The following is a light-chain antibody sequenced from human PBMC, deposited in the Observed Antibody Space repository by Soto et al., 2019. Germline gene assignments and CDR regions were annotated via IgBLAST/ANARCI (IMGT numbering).Light chain of an antibody. Sequence: QLVLPQPPSVSGAPGQRVTISCTGSSSNIGAGYDVHWYQQLPGTAPKLLIYGNSNRPSGVPDRFSGSKSGTSASLASTGLQDEDEADDYCQSYDSSLSGLVFGTGTKLTVL. V-gene: IGLV1-40*01. CDR3: QSYDSSLSGLV. J-gene: IGLJ1*01. CDR1: SSNIGAGYD. CDR2: GNS.